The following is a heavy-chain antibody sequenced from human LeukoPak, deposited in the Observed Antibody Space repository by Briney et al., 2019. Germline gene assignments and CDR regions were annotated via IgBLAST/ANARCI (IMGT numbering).Heavy chain of an antibody. J-gene: IGHJ4*02. CDR3: EMGDSGVYYPLFGC. Sequence: PGGSLRLSCAASGFTFDDYAMHWVRQAPGKGLEWVSGISWNSGSIGYADSVKGRFTISRDNAKNSLYLQMNSLRAEDTALYYCEMGDSGVYYPLFGCGARETLVTVS. D-gene: IGHD3-22*01. CDR1: GFTFDDYA. CDR2: ISWNSGSI. V-gene: IGHV3-9*01.